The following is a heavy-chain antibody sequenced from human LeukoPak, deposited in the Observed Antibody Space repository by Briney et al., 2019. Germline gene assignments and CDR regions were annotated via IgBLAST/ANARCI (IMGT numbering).Heavy chain of an antibody. CDR2: NKPNSGDT. CDR1: GYTLTGYY. D-gene: IGHD2-2*01. V-gene: IGHV1-2*02. Sequence: ASVKVSCKASGYTLTGYYIHWVRQAPGQGLEWMGWNKPNSGDTRYAQKFQGRVTMTRDTSISTVYMELSGLRSDDTAVYYCARYCTTATCSEGDVYWGQGTLVTVSS. J-gene: IGHJ4*02. CDR3: ARYCTTATCSEGDVY.